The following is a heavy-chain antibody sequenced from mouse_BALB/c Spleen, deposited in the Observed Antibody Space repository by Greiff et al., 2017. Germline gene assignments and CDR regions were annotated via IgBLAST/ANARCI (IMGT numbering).Heavy chain of an antibody. CDR3: ARGDGSSYVGIFFDY. Sequence: EVQLQQSGPELVKPGASVKIPCKASGYTFTDYNMDWVKQSHGKSLEWIGDINPNNGGTIYNQKFKGKATLTVDKSSSTAYMELRSLTSEDTAVYYCARGDGSSYVGIFFDYWGQGTTLTVSS. J-gene: IGHJ2*01. CDR2: INPNNGGT. CDR1: GYTFTDYN. V-gene: IGHV1-18*01. D-gene: IGHD1-1*01.